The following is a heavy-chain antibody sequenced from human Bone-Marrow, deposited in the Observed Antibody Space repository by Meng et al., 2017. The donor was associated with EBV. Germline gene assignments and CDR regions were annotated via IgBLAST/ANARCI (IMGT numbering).Heavy chain of an antibody. D-gene: IGHD4-17*01. Sequence: VHLPQWASGLCNPQWTLLLACACYGESVSGDDWSWIRQPPGKGLEWIGEINHSGSTNYNPSLKSRVTISVDTSKNQFSLKLSSVTAADTAVYYCASQIKYGDYDEGGFDYWGQGTLVTVSS. CDR1: GESVSGDD. J-gene: IGHJ4*02. CDR2: INHSGST. V-gene: IGHV4-34*01. CDR3: ASQIKYGDYDEGGFDY.